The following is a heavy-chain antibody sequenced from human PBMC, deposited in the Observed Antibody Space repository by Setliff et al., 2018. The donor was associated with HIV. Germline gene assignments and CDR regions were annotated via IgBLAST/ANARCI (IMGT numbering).Heavy chain of an antibody. Sequence: PGESLKISCAASGFTFSRHWMHWVRQAPGKGLVWVSHINSDGNNTGYADSVKGRFTISRDDAKNTLYLQMNSLRAEDTAVYYCARVDGYNALGYWGQGTLVTVSS. CDR1: GFTFSRHW. CDR2: INSDGNNT. CDR3: ARVDGYNALGY. J-gene: IGHJ4*02. V-gene: IGHV3-74*01. D-gene: IGHD5-12*01.